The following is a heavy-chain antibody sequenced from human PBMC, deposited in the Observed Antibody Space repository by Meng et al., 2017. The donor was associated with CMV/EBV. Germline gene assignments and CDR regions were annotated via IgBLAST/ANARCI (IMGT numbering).Heavy chain of an antibody. CDR2: IRYDGSNK. CDR1: GFTFSSYG. D-gene: IGHD1-26*01. J-gene: IGHJ4*02. Sequence: GESLKTSCAASGFTFSSYGMHWVRQAPGKGLEWVAFIRYDGSNKYYADSVKGRFTISRDNSKNTLYLQMNSLRAEGTAVYYCSKESLLYSGSYFDYWGQGTLVTVSS. CDR3: SKESLLYSGSYFDY. V-gene: IGHV3-30*02.